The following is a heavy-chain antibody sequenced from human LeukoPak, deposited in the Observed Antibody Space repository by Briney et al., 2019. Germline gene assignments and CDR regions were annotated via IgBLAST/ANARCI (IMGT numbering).Heavy chain of an antibody. CDR3: ARHSGSWYRYYFDY. D-gene: IGHD6-13*01. Sequence: SETLSLTCAVYGGSFSGYYWSWIRQPPGKGLEWIGEINHSGSTNYNPSLKSRVTISVDTSKNQFSLKLSSVTAADTAVYYCARHSGSWYRYYFDYWGQGILVAVSS. CDR2: INHSGST. J-gene: IGHJ4*02. V-gene: IGHV4-34*01. CDR1: GGSFSGYY.